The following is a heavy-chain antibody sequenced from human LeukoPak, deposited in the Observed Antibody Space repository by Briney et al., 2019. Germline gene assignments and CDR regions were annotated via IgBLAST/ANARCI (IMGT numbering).Heavy chain of an antibody. V-gene: IGHV3-23*01. CDR2: ISGSDDGT. D-gene: IGHD3-10*01. J-gene: IGHJ4*02. CDR1: GFTFRNCG. Sequence: GGSLRLSCVASGFTFRNCGMTWVRQAPGKGLEWVSTISGSDDGTYYADSVRGRFTISRDNSKNTLYLQMKALRDEDTATYYCAKRGPIYSSTPGNYFDYWGQGTLVTVSP. CDR3: AKRGPIYSSTPGNYFDY.